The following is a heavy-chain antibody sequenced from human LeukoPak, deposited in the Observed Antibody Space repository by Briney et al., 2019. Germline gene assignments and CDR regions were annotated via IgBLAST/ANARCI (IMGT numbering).Heavy chain of an antibody. J-gene: IGHJ5*02. CDR1: GASTSSYY. V-gene: IGHV4-59*01. CDR2: IYYTGST. D-gene: IGHD1-1*01. CDR3: ARDRHGERHNFFDP. Sequence: SETLSLTCTVSGASTSSYYWSWIRRPPGKGLEWIGSIYYTGSTNYNPSLKSRVTISVDPSQNQFSLKLTSVTTADTAVYYCARDRHGERHNFFDPWGQGPLVTVSS.